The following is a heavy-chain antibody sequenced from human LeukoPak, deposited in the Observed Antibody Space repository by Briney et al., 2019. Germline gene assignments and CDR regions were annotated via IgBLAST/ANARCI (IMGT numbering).Heavy chain of an antibody. D-gene: IGHD2-15*01. J-gene: IGHJ4*02. CDR3: AKDKARYCSGGSCHLFDY. CDR1: GFTLDDYA. V-gene: IGHV3-9*01. Sequence: GGSLRLSCAASGFTLDDYAMHWVRHAPWKGLEWVLGISWNSGSIGYADSVKGRFTISRDNAKNSLYLQMNSLRAEDTALYYCAKDKARYCSGGSCHLFDYWGQGTLVTVSS. CDR2: ISWNSGSI.